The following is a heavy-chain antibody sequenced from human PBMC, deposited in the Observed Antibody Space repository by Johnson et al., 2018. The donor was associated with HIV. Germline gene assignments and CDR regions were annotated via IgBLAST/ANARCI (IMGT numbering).Heavy chain of an antibody. D-gene: IGHD3-22*01. J-gene: IGHJ3*01. Sequence: VQLVESGGGSVQPGRSLRLSCAASGFTFDDYAMHWVRQAPGKGLEWVSGISWNSGSIGHADSVKGRFTISRDNTKNSLHLQMNSLRGEDTALYYCARGFVRISMILVADAFDLWGQGTMVTVSS. V-gene: IGHV3-9*01. CDR3: ARGFVRISMILVADAFDL. CDR2: ISWNSGSI. CDR1: GFTFDDYA.